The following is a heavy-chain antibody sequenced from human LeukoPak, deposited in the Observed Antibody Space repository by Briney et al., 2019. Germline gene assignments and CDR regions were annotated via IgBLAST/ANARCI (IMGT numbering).Heavy chain of an antibody. V-gene: IGHV4-39*07. J-gene: IGHJ3*02. Sequence: SKTLSPRYSVAGGSIGGSSDYWGWIRQPPGKGLEWIGSIYYSGSTYYNPSLKSRVTISVDTSKNQFSLKLSSVTAADTAVYYCARVLGADYGSGSYHDAFDIWGQGTMVTVSS. CDR2: IYYSGST. D-gene: IGHD3-10*01. CDR1: GGSIGGSSDY. CDR3: ARVLGADYGSGSYHDAFDI.